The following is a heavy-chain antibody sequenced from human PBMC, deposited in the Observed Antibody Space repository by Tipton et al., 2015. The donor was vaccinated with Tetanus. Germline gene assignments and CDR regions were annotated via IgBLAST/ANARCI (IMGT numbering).Heavy chain of an antibody. V-gene: IGHV3-33*01. J-gene: IGHJ4*01. D-gene: IGHD2-15*01. CDR3: ARESVCIGGSCFSGDFDT. CDR1: GLLFRSYG. Sequence: SLRLSCAASGLLFRSYGIHWVRQAPGKGLEWMAVSWYDGTDKYYEESVKGRFTISRGNSKNTLYLQMNSLRAEGTALYYCARESVCIGGSCFSGDFDTWGHGTQVTVSS. CDR2: SWYDGTDK.